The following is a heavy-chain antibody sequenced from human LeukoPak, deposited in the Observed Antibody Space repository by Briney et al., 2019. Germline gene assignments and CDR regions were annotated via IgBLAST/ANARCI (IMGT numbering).Heavy chain of an antibody. V-gene: IGHV3-49*03. J-gene: IGHJ6*03. Sequence: GGSLRLSCTASGFTFGDYAMSWFRQAPGKGLEWVGFIRSKAYGGTTEYAASVKGRFTISRDDSKSIAYLQMNSLKTEDTAVYYCTRRTRYYYGSGSYLADYYYYYMDVWGKGTTVTVSS. CDR2: IRSKAYGGTT. D-gene: IGHD3-10*01. CDR1: GFTFGDYA. CDR3: TRRTRYYYGSGSYLADYYYYYMDV.